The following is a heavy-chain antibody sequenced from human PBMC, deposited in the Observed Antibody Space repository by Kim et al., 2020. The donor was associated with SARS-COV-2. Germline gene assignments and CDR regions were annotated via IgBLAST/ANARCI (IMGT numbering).Heavy chain of an antibody. CDR1: GYTFTSYY. J-gene: IGHJ4*02. V-gene: IGHV1-46*03. D-gene: IGHD3-10*01. Sequence: ASVKVSCKASGYTFTSYYMHWVRQAPGQGLEWMGIINPSGGSTSYAQKFQGRVTMTRDTSTSTVYMELSSLRSEDTAVYYCSRGFGELYSARGLGYWGQGTLVTVSS. CDR3: SRGFGELYSARGLGY. CDR2: INPSGGST.